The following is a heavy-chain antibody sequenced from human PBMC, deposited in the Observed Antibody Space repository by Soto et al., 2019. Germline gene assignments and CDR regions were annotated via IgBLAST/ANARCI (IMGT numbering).Heavy chain of an antibody. D-gene: IGHD6-13*01. Sequence: LALTCTVSGGSVSSGSYYWSWIRQPPGKGLEWIGYIYYSGSTNYNPSLKSRVTISVDTSKNQFSLKLSSVTAADTAVYYCARDFASAPGIAAAGPTYYYYGMDVWGQGTTVTVSS. CDR3: ARDFASAPGIAAAGPTYYYYGMDV. V-gene: IGHV4-61*01. CDR1: GGSVSSGSYY. CDR2: IYYSGST. J-gene: IGHJ6*02.